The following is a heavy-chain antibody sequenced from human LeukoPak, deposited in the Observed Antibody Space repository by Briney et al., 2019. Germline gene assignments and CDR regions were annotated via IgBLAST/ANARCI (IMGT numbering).Heavy chain of an antibody. Sequence: PSETLSLTCTVSGGSISSSSYYWGWIRQPPGKGLEWIGSIYYSGSTYYNPSLKSRVTISVDTSKNQFSLKLSSVTAADTAVYYCARALPMVRGVNFYYYYYYMDVWGKGTTVTVSS. CDR2: IYYSGST. CDR1: GGSISSSSYY. D-gene: IGHD3-10*01. V-gene: IGHV4-39*07. J-gene: IGHJ6*03. CDR3: ARALPMVRGVNFYYYYYYMDV.